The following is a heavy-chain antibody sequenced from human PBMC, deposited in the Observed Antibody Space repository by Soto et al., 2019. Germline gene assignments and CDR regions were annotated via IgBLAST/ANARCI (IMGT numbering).Heavy chain of an antibody. D-gene: IGHD1-7*01. J-gene: IGHJ4*02. CDR2: LRFDGSNE. CDR1: GGIFHGYG. CDR3: ARDGIGGTVFRGYRDY. Sequence: QEQLVESGGGVVQPGTSLRLSCAVPGGIFHGYGMHWVRQAPGKGLEWGAILRFDGSNEEYADSVKGRFTISRDNSKNTWDLQMNTLGAEDTAVYYCARDGIGGTVFRGYRDYWCRGTVVTVSS. V-gene: IGHV3-33*01.